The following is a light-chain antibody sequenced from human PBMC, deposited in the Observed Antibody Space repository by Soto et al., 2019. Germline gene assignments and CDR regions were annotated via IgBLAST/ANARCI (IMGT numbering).Light chain of an antibody. CDR2: GAS. Sequence: VLTQSPGTLSLSPGERATLSCRASQSVSSKYLAWYQQKPGQAPRLLIYGASSRATGIPDRFSGSGSGTDFTLTISRLEPEDFAVYYCQQYNNWPPTWTFGQGTKVDIK. CDR3: QQYNNWPPTWT. V-gene: IGKV3-20*01. J-gene: IGKJ1*01. CDR1: QSVSSKY.